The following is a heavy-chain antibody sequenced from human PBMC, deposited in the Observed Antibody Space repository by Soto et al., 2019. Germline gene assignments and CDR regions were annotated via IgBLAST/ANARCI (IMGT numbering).Heavy chain of an antibody. CDR1: GFTFNTYV. V-gene: IGHV3-23*01. J-gene: IGHJ4*02. Sequence: EVQLLESGGGLAQPGGSLRLSCSASGFTFNTYVMTWVRQAPGKGLEWVSTISDRGRSIYYSYSVKGRFTISRDNSKNTVYLQMNSPGPDDTAVYYCAKGFSGYDYSVDFWGQGTLVTVSS. CDR3: AKGFSGYDYSVDF. D-gene: IGHD5-12*01. CDR2: ISDRGRSI.